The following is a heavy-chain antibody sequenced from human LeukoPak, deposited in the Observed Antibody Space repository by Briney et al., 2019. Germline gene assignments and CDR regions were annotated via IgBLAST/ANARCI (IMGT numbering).Heavy chain of an antibody. CDR3: AHSGGDYYGSGRSRRYFDY. CDR2: IYWDDDK. D-gene: IGHD3-10*01. J-gene: IGHJ4*02. CDR1: GFSLSTSGVG. V-gene: IGHV2-5*02. Sequence: SGPTLVNPTQTLTLTCTFSGFSLSTSGVGVGWIRQPPGKALEWLALIYWDDDKRYSPSLKSRLTITKDTSRNQVVLTMTNMDPVDTATYYCAHSGGDYYGSGRSRRYFDYWGQGTLVTVSS.